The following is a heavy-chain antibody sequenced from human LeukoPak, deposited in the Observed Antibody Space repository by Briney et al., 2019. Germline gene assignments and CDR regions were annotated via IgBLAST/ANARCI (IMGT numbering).Heavy chain of an antibody. CDR2: IIPILGIA. V-gene: IGHV1-69*04. CDR3: ARAEIAARPYFDY. Sequence: SVKVSCKASGGTFSSYAVSWVRQAPGQGLEWMGRIIPILGIANYAQKFQGRVTITADKSTSTAYMELSSLRSEDTAVYYCARAEIAARPYFDYWGQGTLVTVSS. J-gene: IGHJ4*02. CDR1: GGTFSSYA. D-gene: IGHD6-6*01.